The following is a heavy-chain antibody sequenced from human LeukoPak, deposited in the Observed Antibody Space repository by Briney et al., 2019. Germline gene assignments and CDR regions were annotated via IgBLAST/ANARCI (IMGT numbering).Heavy chain of an antibody. CDR1: GGSFSGYY. V-gene: IGHV4-59*10. CDR2: IYSSGST. J-gene: IGHJ4*02. D-gene: IGHD4-17*01. Sequence: SETLSLTCAVYGGSFSGYYWSWIRQPAGKGLEWIGRIYSSGSTNYNPSLKSRVTMSVDTSKNQFSLKLSSVTAADTAVYYCARGDYGDYGGSFDYWGQGTLVTVSS. CDR3: ARGDYGDYGGSFDY.